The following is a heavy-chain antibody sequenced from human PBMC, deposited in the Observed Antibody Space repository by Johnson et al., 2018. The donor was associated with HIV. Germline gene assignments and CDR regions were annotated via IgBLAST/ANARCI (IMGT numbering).Heavy chain of an antibody. Sequence: VQLVESGGGLVQPGGSLRLSCAASGFTFSSYAMSWVRQAPGKGLEWVANIKQDGSEKYYVDSVKGRFTISRDNAKNSLYLQMNSLRAEDTAVYYCARDWGTRGWDDAFDIWGQGTMVTVSS. CDR3: ARDWGTRGWDDAFDI. CDR1: GFTFSSYA. D-gene: IGHD3-16*01. J-gene: IGHJ3*02. CDR2: IKQDGSEK. V-gene: IGHV3-7*01.